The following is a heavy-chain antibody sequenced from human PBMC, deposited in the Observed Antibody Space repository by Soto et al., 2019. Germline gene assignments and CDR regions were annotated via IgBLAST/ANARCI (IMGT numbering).Heavy chain of an antibody. J-gene: IGHJ4*02. Sequence: EVQLVESGGGLVQPGGSLRLSCAASGFTFSSYWMHWVRQAPGKGLVWVSRITSDGRSTSYADPVKGRFTISRDNANNTLYLQMNSLRAEDTAVYYCASSRRTPFDYWGQGPLDTVSS. D-gene: IGHD1-1*01. CDR2: ITSDGRST. CDR3: ASSRRTPFDY. V-gene: IGHV3-74*01. CDR1: GFTFSSYW.